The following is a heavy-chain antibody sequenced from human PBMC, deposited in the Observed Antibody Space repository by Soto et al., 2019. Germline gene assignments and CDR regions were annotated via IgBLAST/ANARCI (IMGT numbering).Heavy chain of an antibody. CDR2: ISGSGDST. D-gene: IGHD1-26*01. J-gene: IGHJ4*02. CDR3: AKNFYFLRANDY. Sequence: GGSLRLSCAASGFTFSSYGMTWVRQAPGKGLEWVSGISGSGDSTYYADSVKGRFTISRDNSKTTLYLQMNSLRAEDTAAYYCAKNFYFLRANDYWGQGTLVTVSS. V-gene: IGHV3-23*01. CDR1: GFTFSSYG.